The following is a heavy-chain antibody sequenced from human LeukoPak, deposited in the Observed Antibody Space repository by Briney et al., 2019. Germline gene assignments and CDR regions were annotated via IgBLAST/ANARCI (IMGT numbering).Heavy chain of an antibody. Sequence: SSETLSLTCNVSSYSIRNGYYWGWVRQSPGKGLEWIGSIYYTGITYYNPSLKSRVTISIDTSKNQFSLKLTSVTATDTAVYYCARVSALGVERVGGYFDYWGQGALVTVFS. D-gene: IGHD1-26*01. CDR2: IYYTGIT. V-gene: IGHV4-38-2*02. J-gene: IGHJ4*02. CDR1: SYSIRNGYY. CDR3: ARVSALGVERVGGYFDY.